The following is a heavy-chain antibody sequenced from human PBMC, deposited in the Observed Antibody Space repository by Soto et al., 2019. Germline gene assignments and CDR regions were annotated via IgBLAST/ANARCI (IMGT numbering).Heavy chain of an antibody. Sequence: GGSLRLSCAASGCIFSTYAMSWVRQAPGKGLEWVSSINSGGGGTFYSDSVKGRFTISRDNSKNTLYLQINSLRAEDTAVYYCAKHGNYYFDYWGQGALVIVSS. CDR3: AKHGNYYFDY. D-gene: IGHD3-3*01. CDR1: GCIFSTYA. J-gene: IGHJ4*02. CDR2: INSGGGGT. V-gene: IGHV3-23*01.